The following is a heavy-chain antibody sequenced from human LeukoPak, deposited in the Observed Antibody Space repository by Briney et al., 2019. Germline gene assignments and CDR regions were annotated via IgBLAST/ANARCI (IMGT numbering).Heavy chain of an antibody. J-gene: IGHJ6*04. CDR1: GFTFSNYW. CDR2: ISSSGGTI. V-gene: IGHV3-48*04. D-gene: IGHD3-10*02. Sequence: GGSLRLSCAASGFTFSNYWMNWVRQAPGKGLEWVSYISSSGGTIYYADSVKGRFTISRDNAKNSLYLQMNSLRAEDTAVYYCAELGITMIGGVWGKGTTVTVSS. CDR3: AELGITMIGGV.